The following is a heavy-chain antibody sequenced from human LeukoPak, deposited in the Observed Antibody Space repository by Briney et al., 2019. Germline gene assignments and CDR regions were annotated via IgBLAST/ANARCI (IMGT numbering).Heavy chain of an antibody. V-gene: IGHV3-74*01. Sequence: PGGSLRLSCAASGFSFSIYWMHWVRQAPVGGLVLVSLISSDGSKSGYADSVKRRFTISRDNPKNTVYLQMNSLSAEDTAMYYCVRREAGGSNSWFYFDYWGQGTLVSVSS. J-gene: IGHJ4*02. CDR2: ISSDGSKS. CDR1: GFSFSIYW. CDR3: VRREAGGSNSWFYFDY. D-gene: IGHD6-13*01.